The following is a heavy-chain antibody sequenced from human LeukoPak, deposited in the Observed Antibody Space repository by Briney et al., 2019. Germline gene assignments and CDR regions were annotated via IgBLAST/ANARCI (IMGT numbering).Heavy chain of an antibody. V-gene: IGHV1-2*02. Sequence: ASVKVSCKASGYTFTAYYMHWVRQAPGQGLEWMGWVNPDTGATNSAQNFQGRVTMTRDTSISTVYMELSRLRSDDSAVYYCARENYGDGNWFDPWGQGTLVTVSS. CDR3: ARENYGDGNWFDP. J-gene: IGHJ5*02. CDR1: GYTFTAYY. CDR2: VNPDTGAT. D-gene: IGHD4-17*01.